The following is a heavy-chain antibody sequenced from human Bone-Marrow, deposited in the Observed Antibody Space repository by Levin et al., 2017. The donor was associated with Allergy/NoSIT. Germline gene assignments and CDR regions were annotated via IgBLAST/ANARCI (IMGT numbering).Heavy chain of an antibody. V-gene: IGHV3-30*18. J-gene: IGHJ3*02. Sequence: HPGGSLRLSCSAPGITFRTSGMHWVRQAPGKGLEWLAVISHDGRKQHFADSVRGRFTISRDNSKSLMHVQMSGLRVEDTALYYCAKDNSPTYSSTYNLPRLDALDIWGRGTMVIVSS. CDR1: GITFRTSG. CDR2: ISHDGRKQ. CDR3: AKDNSPTYSSTYNLPRLDALDI. D-gene: IGHD4-23*01.